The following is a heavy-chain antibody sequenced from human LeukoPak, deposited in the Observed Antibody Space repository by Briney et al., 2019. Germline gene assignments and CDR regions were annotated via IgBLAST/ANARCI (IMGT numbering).Heavy chain of an antibody. Sequence: QPGGSLRLSCAASGFTFSSYAMSWVRQAPGKGLEWVSAISGSGGSTYYADSVKGRFTISRDNSKNTLYLQMNSLRAEDTAVYYCAKGRWPDCYDSSGHFDHWGQGTLVTVSS. V-gene: IGHV3-23*01. D-gene: IGHD3-22*01. CDR2: ISGSGGST. J-gene: IGHJ4*02. CDR1: GFTFSSYA. CDR3: AKGRWPDCYDSSGHFDH.